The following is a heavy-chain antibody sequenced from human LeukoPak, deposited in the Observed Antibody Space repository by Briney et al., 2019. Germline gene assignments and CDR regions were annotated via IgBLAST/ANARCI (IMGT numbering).Heavy chain of an antibody. CDR3: AKYYYDSSGSRHFDY. J-gene: IGHJ4*02. Sequence: GGSLRLSCAASGFTFSSYSMNWVRQAPGKGLEWVSYISSSSSTIYYAASVRGRFTISRDNSKNTLHLQMNSLRAEDTAVYYCAKYYYDSSGSRHFDYWGQGTLVTVSS. V-gene: IGHV3-48*01. CDR1: GFTFSSYS. CDR2: ISSSSSTI. D-gene: IGHD3-22*01.